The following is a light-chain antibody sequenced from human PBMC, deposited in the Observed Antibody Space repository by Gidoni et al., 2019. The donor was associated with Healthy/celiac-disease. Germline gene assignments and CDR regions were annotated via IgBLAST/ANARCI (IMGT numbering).Light chain of an antibody. CDR2: ATS. CDR3: QQSYSTPLT. CDR1: QSISRY. J-gene: IGKJ4*01. Sequence: DIPLTQSPSSLSAAVGARVTITCRASQSISRYLNWYQPKPGKAPKLLIYATSSLQSGVPSRFSGSGSGTDFTLTISSLQPEDFATYYWQQSYSTPLTFGGGTKVEIK. V-gene: IGKV1-39*01.